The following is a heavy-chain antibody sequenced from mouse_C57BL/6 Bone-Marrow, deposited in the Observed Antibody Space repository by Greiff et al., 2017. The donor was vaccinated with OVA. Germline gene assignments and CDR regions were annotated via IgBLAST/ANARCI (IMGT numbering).Heavy chain of an antibody. CDR3: ARGYYGNYAMDY. CDR2: INPNNGGT. D-gene: IGHD1-1*01. Sequence: VQLKESGPELVKPGASVKIPCKASGYTFTDYNMDWVKQSHGKSLEWIGDINPNNGGTIYNQKFKGKATLTVDKSSSTAYMELRSLTSEDTAVYYCARGYYGNYAMDYWGQGTSVTVSS. CDR1: GYTFTDYN. V-gene: IGHV1-18*01. J-gene: IGHJ4*01.